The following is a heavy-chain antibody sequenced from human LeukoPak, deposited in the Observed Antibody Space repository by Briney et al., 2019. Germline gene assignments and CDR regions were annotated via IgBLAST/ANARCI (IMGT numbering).Heavy chain of an antibody. CDR2: ISGSGGST. CDR1: GFTFSSYG. Sequence: GGSPRLSCAASGFTFSSYGMSWVRQAPGKGLEWVSAISGSGGSTYYADSVKGRFTISRDNSKNTLYLQMNSLRAEDTAVYYCAKIRGYYYGSGSYYGAFDIWGQGTMVTVSS. D-gene: IGHD3-10*01. J-gene: IGHJ3*02. CDR3: AKIRGYYYGSGSYYGAFDI. V-gene: IGHV3-23*01.